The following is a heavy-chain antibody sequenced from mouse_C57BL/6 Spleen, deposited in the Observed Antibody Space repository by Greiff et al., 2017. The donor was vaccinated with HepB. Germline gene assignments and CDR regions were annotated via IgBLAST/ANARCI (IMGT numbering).Heavy chain of an antibody. CDR1: GYTFTSYW. CDR2: IHPNSGST. V-gene: IGHV1-64*01. Sequence: VQLQQPGAELVKPGASVKLSCKASGYTFTSYWMHWVKQRPGQGLEWIGMIHPNSGSTNYNEKFKSKATLTVDKSSSTAYMQLSSLTSEDSAVYYCASQYDYDWYFDVWGTGTTVTVSS. D-gene: IGHD2-4*01. CDR3: ASQYDYDWYFDV. J-gene: IGHJ1*03.